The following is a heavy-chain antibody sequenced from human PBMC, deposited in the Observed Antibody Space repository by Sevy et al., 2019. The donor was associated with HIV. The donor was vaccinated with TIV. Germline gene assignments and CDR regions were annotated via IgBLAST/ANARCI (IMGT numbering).Heavy chain of an antibody. D-gene: IGHD3-3*01. CDR3: ARFGRYDFWSGYYGGDYYYGMDV. CDR2: IYYSGST. CDR1: GGSISSYY. J-gene: IGHJ6*02. Sequence: SETLSLTCTVSGGSISSYYWSWIRQPPGKGLEWIGYIYYSGSTNYNPSLKSRVTISVDTSKNQFSLKLSSVTAAATAVYYGARFGRYDFWSGYYGGDYYYGMDVWGQGTTVTVSS. V-gene: IGHV4-59*13.